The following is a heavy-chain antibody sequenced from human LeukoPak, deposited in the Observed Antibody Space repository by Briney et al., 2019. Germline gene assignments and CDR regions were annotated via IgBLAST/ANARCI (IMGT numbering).Heavy chain of an antibody. J-gene: IGHJ6*03. CDR1: GFTFSSYG. CDR3: ARAGGCSGGSCHYYYYYMDV. D-gene: IGHD2-15*01. V-gene: IGHV3-30*02. CDR2: IRYDGSNK. Sequence: GGSLRLSCAASGFTFSSYGMHWVRQAPGKGLEWVAFIRYDGSNKYYADSVKGRFTISRDNSKNTLYLQMNSLRAEDTAVYYCARAGGCSGGSCHYYYYYMDVWGKGTTVTISS.